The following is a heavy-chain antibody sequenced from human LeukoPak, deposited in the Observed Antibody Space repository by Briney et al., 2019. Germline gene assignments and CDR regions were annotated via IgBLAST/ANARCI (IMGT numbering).Heavy chain of an antibody. CDR1: GFTFARYT. CDR2: INWDGGST. D-gene: IGHD2-2*01. CDR3: ARDVGCSSTTCYPDY. J-gene: IGHJ4*02. V-gene: IGHV3-43*01. Sequence: GGSLRLSCAASGFTFARYTMHWVRQTPGKVLEWVSLINWDGGSTYYADSVKGRFTISRDNSKNSLFLHMNSLRTEDTAFYYCARDVGCSSTTCYPDYWGQGTLVTVSS.